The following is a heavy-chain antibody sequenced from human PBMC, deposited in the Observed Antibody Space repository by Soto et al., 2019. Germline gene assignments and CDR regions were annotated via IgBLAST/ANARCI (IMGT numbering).Heavy chain of an antibody. Sequence: QVQLQESGPGLVKPSQTLSLTCTVSGGSISSGGYYWSWIRQHPGKGLEWIGYIYYNGSTYYNPSLKSRVTISVDTSKNQFSLKLSSVTAADTAVYYCARDRITMVRELGNWFDPWGQGTLVTVSS. J-gene: IGHJ5*02. V-gene: IGHV4-31*03. CDR3: ARDRITMVRELGNWFDP. CDR1: GGSISSGGYY. D-gene: IGHD3-10*01. CDR2: IYYNGST.